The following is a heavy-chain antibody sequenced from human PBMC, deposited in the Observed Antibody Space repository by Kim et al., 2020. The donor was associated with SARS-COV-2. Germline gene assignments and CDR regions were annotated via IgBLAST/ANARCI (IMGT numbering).Heavy chain of an antibody. J-gene: IGHJ4*02. CDR3: ARELGSTTFDY. CDR2: A. V-gene: IGHV1-69*01. D-gene: IGHD1-1*01. Sequence: ANNAQKFQGRVTITADESTSTAYMELSSLRSEDTAVYYCARELGSTTFDYWGQGTLVTVSS.